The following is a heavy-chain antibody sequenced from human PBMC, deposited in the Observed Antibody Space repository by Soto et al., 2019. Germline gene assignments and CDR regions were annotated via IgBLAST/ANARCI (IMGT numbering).Heavy chain of an antibody. D-gene: IGHD6-13*01. V-gene: IGHV1-69*13. CDR3: ARGGIAAAGLNWFDP. Sequence: ASVKVSCKASGGTFSSYAISWVRQAPGQGLEWMGGIIPIFGTANYAQKFQGRVTITADESTSTAYMELSSLRSEDTAVYYCARGGIAAAGLNWFDPWGQGTLVTGSS. CDR1: GGTFSSYA. J-gene: IGHJ5*02. CDR2: IIPIFGTA.